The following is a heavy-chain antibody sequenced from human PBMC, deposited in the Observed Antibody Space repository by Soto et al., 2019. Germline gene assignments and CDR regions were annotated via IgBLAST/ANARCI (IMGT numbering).Heavy chain of an antibody. Sequence: PSETLSLTCTVSGGSIISSSYYWVWIRQPPGKGLEWIGSIYYSGSTYYNPSLKSRVTISVDTSKNQFSLKLSSVTAADTAVYYCARLGYSYGLGSLDYWGQGTLVTISS. CDR1: GGSIISSSYY. CDR3: ARLGYSYGLGSLDY. D-gene: IGHD5-18*01. J-gene: IGHJ4*02. CDR2: IYYSGST. V-gene: IGHV4-39*01.